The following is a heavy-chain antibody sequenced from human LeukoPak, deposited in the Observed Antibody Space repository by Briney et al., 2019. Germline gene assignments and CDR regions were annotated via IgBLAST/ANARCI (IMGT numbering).Heavy chain of an antibody. CDR3: ATGYYYDSSNWFDP. D-gene: IGHD3-22*01. Sequence: GASVKVSCKVSGYTLTELSMHWVRQAPGKGLEWMGGFDPEDGETIYAQKFQGRVTMTEDTSTDTAYMELSSLRSEDTAVYYCATGYYYDSSNWFDPWGQGTLVTVSS. J-gene: IGHJ5*02. V-gene: IGHV1-24*01. CDR2: FDPEDGET. CDR1: GYTLTELS.